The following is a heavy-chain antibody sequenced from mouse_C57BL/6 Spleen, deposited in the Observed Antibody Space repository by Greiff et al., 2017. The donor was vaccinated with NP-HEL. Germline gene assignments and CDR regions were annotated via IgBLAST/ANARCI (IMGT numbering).Heavy chain of an antibody. J-gene: IGHJ4*01. CDR1: GFTFSDYY. V-gene: IGHV5-16*01. Sequence: EVQVVESEGGLVQPGSSMKLSCTASGFTFSDYYMAWVRQVPEKGLEWVANINYDGSSTYYLDSLKSRFIISRDNAKNILYLQMSSLKSEDTATYYCARETTDPYYAMDYWGQGTSVTVSS. D-gene: IGHD1-1*01. CDR2: INYDGSST. CDR3: ARETTDPYYAMDY.